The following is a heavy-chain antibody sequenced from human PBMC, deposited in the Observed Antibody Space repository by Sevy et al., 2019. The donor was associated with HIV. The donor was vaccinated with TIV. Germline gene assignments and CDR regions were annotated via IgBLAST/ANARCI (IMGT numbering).Heavy chain of an antibody. V-gene: IGHV3-9*01. CDR2: ISWNSGSK. CDR1: GFTFDDYA. Sequence: GGSLRLSCAASGFTFDDYAMHWVRHAPGKGLEWVSGISWNSGSKGYADSVKGRFTISRDNAKNSLYLQMNSLRAEDTALYYCAKASTEWLGYFDYWGQGTLVTVSS. D-gene: IGHD6-19*01. J-gene: IGHJ4*02. CDR3: AKASTEWLGYFDY.